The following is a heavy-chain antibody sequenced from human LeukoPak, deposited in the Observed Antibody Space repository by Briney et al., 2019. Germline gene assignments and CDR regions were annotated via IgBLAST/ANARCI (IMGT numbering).Heavy chain of an antibody. D-gene: IGHD6-6*01. J-gene: IGHJ4*02. CDR2: IGTAGDT. CDR1: GFTFSSYD. V-gene: IGHV3-13*01. CDR3: ARGIRRPELSIAAPEFDY. Sequence: GGSLRLSCVASGFTFSSYDMHWVRQATGKGLEWVSAIGTAGDTYYPGSVKGRFTISRENAKNSLYLQMNSLRAGDTAVYYCARGIRRPELSIAAPEFDYWGQGTLVTVSS.